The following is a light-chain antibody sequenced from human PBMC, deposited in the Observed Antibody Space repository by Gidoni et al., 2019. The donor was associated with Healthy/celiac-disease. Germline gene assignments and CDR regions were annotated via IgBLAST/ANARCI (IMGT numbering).Light chain of an antibody. Sequence: DIQMTKSTSSLPASVVDRVTITCRASQGISNYLAWYQQKPGKVPKLLIYAASTLQSGVPSRFSGSGSGIDFTLTISRLQPEDVATYYCQNRRTFGQGTKVEIK. CDR2: AAS. CDR1: QGISNY. CDR3: QNRRT. J-gene: IGKJ1*01. V-gene: IGKV1-27*01.